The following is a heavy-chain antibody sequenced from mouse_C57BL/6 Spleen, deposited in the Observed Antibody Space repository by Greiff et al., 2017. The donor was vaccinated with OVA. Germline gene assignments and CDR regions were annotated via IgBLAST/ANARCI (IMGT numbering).Heavy chain of an antibody. J-gene: IGHJ2*01. CDR3: TTMVTTGSY. D-gene: IGHD2-2*01. Sequence: DVQLQASGAELVRPGASVKLSCTASGFNIKDYYMHWVKQRPEQGLEWIGRIDPEAGDPEYAPKLQGKATMTADTSSNTAYLQLSSLTSEDTAVYYCTTMVTTGSYWGQGTTLTVSS. CDR1: GFNIKDYY. V-gene: IGHV14-1*01. CDR2: IDPEAGDP.